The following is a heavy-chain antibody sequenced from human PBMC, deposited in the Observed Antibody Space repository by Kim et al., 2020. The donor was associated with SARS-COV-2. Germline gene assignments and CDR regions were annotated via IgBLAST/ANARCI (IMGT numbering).Heavy chain of an antibody. Sequence: SQTLSLTCAISGDSVSSNSAAWNWIRQSPSRGLEWLGRTYYRSKWYNDYAVSVKSRITINPDTSKNQFSLQLNSVTPEDTAVYYCARDRWQQLVFGYYYYGMDVWGQGTTVTVSS. CDR3: ARDRWQQLVFGYYYYGMDV. CDR2: TYYRSKWYN. D-gene: IGHD6-13*01. CDR1: GDSVSSNSAA. V-gene: IGHV6-1*01. J-gene: IGHJ6*02.